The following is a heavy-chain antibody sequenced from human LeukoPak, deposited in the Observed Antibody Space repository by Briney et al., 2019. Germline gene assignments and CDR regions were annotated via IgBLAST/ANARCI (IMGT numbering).Heavy chain of an antibody. Sequence: PGGSLTLSCPPSGFTLSSKYMIWVRQAPGKGLEWVAVIYSGLGTDYADSVKGRFTISRDNSKNTVYLQMNSLRVEDAAIYYCARQYTSGSYFIDYWGQGTLVTVSS. CDR2: IYSGLGT. V-gene: IGHV3-66*04. CDR3: ARQYTSGSYFIDY. D-gene: IGHD6-19*01. CDR1: GFTLSSKY. J-gene: IGHJ4*02.